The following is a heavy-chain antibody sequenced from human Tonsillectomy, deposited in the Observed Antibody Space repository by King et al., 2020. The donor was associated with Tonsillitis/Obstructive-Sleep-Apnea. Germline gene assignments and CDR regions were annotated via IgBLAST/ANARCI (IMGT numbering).Heavy chain of an antibody. V-gene: IGHV4-34*01. Sequence: VQLQQWGAGLLKPSETLSLTCAVYGGSFSGYYWSWIRQPPRKGLEWIGEINHSGSTNYNPSLKSRVTISVDTSKNQFSLKLSSVTAADTAVYYCALSPGAEVDRGWFDPWGQGTLVTVSS. J-gene: IGHJ5*02. CDR2: INHSGST. D-gene: IGHD3-10*01. CDR1: GGSFSGYY. CDR3: ALSPGAEVDRGWFDP.